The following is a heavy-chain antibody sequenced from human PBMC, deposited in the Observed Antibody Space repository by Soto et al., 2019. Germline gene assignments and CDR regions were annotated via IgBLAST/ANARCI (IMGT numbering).Heavy chain of an antibody. J-gene: IGHJ4*02. V-gene: IGHV1-8*01. CDR1: GYTFTEFD. Sequence: QVLLVQSGADVKKPGASVKVSCKTSGYTFTEFDINWVRQAPGQGLEWMGWMNTNTGNPGYAQKFQGRVTMTRDTAINTAYMELRRLRSEDTAVYYCARVVRFFGGHAGYWGQGTLFNVSS. CDR2: MNTNTGNP. CDR3: ARVVRFFGGHAGY. D-gene: IGHD3-3*01.